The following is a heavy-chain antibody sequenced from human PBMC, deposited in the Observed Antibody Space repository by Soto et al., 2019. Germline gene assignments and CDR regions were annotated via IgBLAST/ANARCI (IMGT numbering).Heavy chain of an antibody. CDR3: ARDRLVDYGLNV. D-gene: IGHD3-9*01. CDR2: ISSSSTFI. Sequence: AGTLSLTCAVSGFTFSTYSMNWVRQAPGKGLEWVSYISSSSTFIYYPDSVKGRFTISRDNAKNSLYLQMNSLRAQETAVYYCARDRLVDYGLNVGAQGPTLTVS. J-gene: IGHJ6*02. V-gene: IGHV3-21*01. CDR1: GFTFSTYS.